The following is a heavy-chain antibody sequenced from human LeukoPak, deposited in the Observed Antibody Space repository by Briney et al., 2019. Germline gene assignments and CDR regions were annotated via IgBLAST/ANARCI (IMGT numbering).Heavy chain of an antibody. Sequence: SETLSLTCTVSGGSISTHYWTWIRQPPGKGLEWIGYISYIGSTNYNPPLKSRVTISVDTSKNRFSLKLSAMTAADTAVYFCARDQTTVTKGFDIWGQGTVVTVSS. J-gene: IGHJ3*02. CDR2: ISYIGST. CDR1: GGSISTHY. D-gene: IGHD4-17*01. CDR3: ARDQTTVTKGFDI. V-gene: IGHV4-59*11.